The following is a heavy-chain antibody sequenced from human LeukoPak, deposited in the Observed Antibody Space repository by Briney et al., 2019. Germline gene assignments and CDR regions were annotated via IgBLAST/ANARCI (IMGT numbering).Heavy chain of an antibody. CDR3: ATCIAVTGLFDY. D-gene: IGHD6-13*01. CDR1: GFTFSSYA. Sequence: GGSLRLSCAASGFTFSSYAMSWVRQAPGKGLEWVSAIYGSGGSTYYADSVKGRFTTSRDNSKNTLYLQMNSLRAEDTAVYYCATCIAVTGLFDYWGQGTLVTVSS. V-gene: IGHV3-23*01. J-gene: IGHJ4*02. CDR2: IYGSGGST.